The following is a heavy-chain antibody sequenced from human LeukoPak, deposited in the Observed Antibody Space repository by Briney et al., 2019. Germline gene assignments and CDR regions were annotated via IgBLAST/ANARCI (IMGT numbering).Heavy chain of an antibody. CDR2: ISGSGGST. J-gene: IGHJ6*03. CDR3: AKAGDTDYYYYMDV. CDR1: GFTFSSYA. V-gene: IGHV3-23*01. Sequence: GGSLRLSCAASGFTFSSYAMSWVRQAPGKGLEWVPAISGSGGSTYYADSVKGRFTISRDNSKNTLYLQMNSLRAEDTAVYYCAKAGDTDYYYYMDVWGKGITVTVSS. D-gene: IGHD5-18*01.